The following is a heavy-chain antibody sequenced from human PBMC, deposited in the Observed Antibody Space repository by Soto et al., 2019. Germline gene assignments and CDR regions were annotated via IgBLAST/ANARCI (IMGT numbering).Heavy chain of an antibody. J-gene: IGHJ4*02. CDR2: IYYSGST. D-gene: IGHD1-26*01. CDR3: ARDVGHSGSYFSY. Sequence: SETLSLTCSVSGGSISGYYWSWIRQPPGKGLEWIGYIYYSGSTNYNPSLKSRVTISVDTSKNQFSLKLSSVTAADTAVYYCARDVGHSGSYFSYWGQGTLVTVSS. V-gene: IGHV4-59*01. CDR1: GGSISGYY.